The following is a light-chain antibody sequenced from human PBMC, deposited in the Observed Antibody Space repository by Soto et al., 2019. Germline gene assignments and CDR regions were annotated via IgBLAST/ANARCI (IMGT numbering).Light chain of an antibody. Sequence: QSALTQPASVSGSPGQSITISCTGTSSDVGGYNYVSWYQQHPGKAPKLMIYDVSNRPSGVSNRFSGSKSGNTASLTISGLQAEDEADYYCSSYTSSSTGVFVTGTKV. J-gene: IGLJ1*01. V-gene: IGLV2-14*01. CDR3: SSYTSSSTGV. CDR1: SSDVGGYNY. CDR2: DVS.